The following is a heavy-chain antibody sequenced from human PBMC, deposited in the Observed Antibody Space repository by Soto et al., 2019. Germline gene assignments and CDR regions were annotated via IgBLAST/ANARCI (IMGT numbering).Heavy chain of an antibody. CDR1: GFKYTDFA. V-gene: IGHV3-30*09. CDR3: ARRALDSYYAIDV. D-gene: IGHD2-2*03. CDR2: ISYDGSDK. J-gene: IGHJ6*02. Sequence: VQLVESGGGEVQPGRYLRLSCAASGFKYTDFALHWVRQAPGKGLEWVAIISYDGSDKYYADSVKGRFVISRDNPKNTLYLEMNSLRPDETAVYFCARRALDSYYAIDVWGQGTTVTVFS.